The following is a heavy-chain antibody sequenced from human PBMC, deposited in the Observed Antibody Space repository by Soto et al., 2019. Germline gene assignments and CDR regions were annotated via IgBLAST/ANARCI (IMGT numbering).Heavy chain of an antibody. CDR1: PFTIGSSY. J-gene: IGHJ5*02. V-gene: IGHV3-53*01. D-gene: IGHD2-2*01. CDR3: TRDLMDVVPPADDLFDP. Sequence: GGSLRLSCTASPFTIGSSYVSWVRQAPGKGLEWVSVIYTGDTPYYADSVKGRFTISRDNSKNTLYLQMNSLKVEDTAVYFCTRDLMDVVPPADDLFDPWGQGILDTVSS. CDR2: IYTGDTP.